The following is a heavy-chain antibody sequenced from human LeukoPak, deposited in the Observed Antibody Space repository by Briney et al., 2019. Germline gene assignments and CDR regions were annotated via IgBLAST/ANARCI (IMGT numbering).Heavy chain of an antibody. V-gene: IGHV2-5*02. CDR1: GFSLSTSGVG. J-gene: IGHJ4*02. Sequence: SGPTLVKPTQTLTLTCTFSGFSLSTSGVGVGWIRQPPGKALEWLALIYWDDDKRYSPSLKSRLTITKDTSKNQVVLTMTNMDPVDTATYYCAHRRYPGVLLGATEYDYWGQGTLVTVSS. CDR2: IYWDDDK. CDR3: AHRRYPGVLLGATEYDY. D-gene: IGHD1-26*01.